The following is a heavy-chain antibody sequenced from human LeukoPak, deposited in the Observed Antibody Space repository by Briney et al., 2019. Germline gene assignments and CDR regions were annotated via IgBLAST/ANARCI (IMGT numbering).Heavy chain of an antibody. J-gene: IGHJ4*02. D-gene: IGHD3-3*01. CDR2: IGGSGGGT. CDR1: GFTFINHA. Sequence: GGSLRLSCVASGFTFINHALTWVRQAPGQGLEWVSSIGGSGGGTYYADSVKGRFTISRDNSKNTLYLQMNSLRAEDTAVYYCAKDHNDCWSGNPVNWGQGTLVTVSS. CDR3: AKDHNDCWSGNPVN. V-gene: IGHV3-23*01.